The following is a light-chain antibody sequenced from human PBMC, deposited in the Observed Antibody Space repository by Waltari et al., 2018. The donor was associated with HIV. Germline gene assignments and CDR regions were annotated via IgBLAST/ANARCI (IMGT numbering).Light chain of an antibody. CDR2: MSS. J-gene: IGKJ5*01. V-gene: IGKV2-28*01. CDR3: MQALHTPIT. Sequence: DVLLTQSPASLAATPAESPAISSKPHQTPLHKNGKNYLDWYVKKSGQTPQLLMYMSSNLAAGVPVRFSGSGSGTDFTLKISRVEAEDVGLYYCMQALHTPITFGQGTRLEI. CDR1: QTPLHKNGKNY.